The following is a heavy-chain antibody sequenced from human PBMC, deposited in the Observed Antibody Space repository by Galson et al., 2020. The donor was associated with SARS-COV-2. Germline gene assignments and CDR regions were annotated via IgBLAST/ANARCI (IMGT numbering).Heavy chain of an antibody. D-gene: IGHD1-7*01. J-gene: IGHJ5*02. V-gene: IGHV3-48*01. CDR1: GFTLSSYA. Sequence: GGSLRLSCAASGFTLSSYAMNWVRQAPGKGLEWVSYISGSGRTIYYADSAKGRFTIPRDTAKNSLYLQMNRLRVEDTAVYYCARDQRCYVNYVDPWGQGTRGTVSS. CDR3: ARDQRCYVNYVDP. CDR2: ISGSGRTI.